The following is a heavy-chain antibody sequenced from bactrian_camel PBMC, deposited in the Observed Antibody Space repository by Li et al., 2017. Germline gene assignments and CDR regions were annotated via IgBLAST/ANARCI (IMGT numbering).Heavy chain of an antibody. D-gene: IGHD7*01. J-gene: IGHJ6*01. V-gene: IGHV3S67*01. CDR1: GYTSNSYC. Sequence: VQLVESGGGSAQIGGSLRLSCAASGYTSNSYCMGWFRQAPGKERESVATIFIDGTANYTESVKGRFTISRDDANNALYLQMSSLKPEDTAMYYCATDGGLVELVSCTSVDFEFGYWGQGTQVTVS. CDR2: IFIDGTA. CDR3: ATDGGLVELVSCTSVDFEFGY.